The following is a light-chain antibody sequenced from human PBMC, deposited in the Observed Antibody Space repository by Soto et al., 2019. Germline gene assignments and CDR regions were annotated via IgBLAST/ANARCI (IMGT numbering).Light chain of an antibody. CDR2: DAS. J-gene: IGKJ4*01. CDR1: QTVRNNY. CDR3: QQFSSYPLT. Sequence: EFVLTQSPGTLSLSPGERATLSCRASQTVRNNYLAWYQQKPGQAPRLLIYDASSRATGIPDRFSGGGSGTDFTRTISRLEPEDFAVYYCQQFSSYPLTFGGGTKVDI. V-gene: IGKV3-20*01.